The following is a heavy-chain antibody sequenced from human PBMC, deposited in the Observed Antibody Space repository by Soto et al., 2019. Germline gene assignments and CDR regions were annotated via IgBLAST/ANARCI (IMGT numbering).Heavy chain of an antibody. Sequence: GGSLRVSCAASGFTFSSYSMNWVRQAPGKGLEWVSSISATSYFIYYADSVKGRFTISRDNAKNSVFLQMNSLRAEDTAIYYCARVTDYFAYWGQGIMVTVSS. J-gene: IGHJ4*02. V-gene: IGHV3-21*04. CDR1: GFTFSSYS. CDR3: ARVTDYFAY. CDR2: ISATSYFI.